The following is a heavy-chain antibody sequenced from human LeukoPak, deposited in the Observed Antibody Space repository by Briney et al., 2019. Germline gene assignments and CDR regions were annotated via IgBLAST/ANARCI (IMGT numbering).Heavy chain of an antibody. CDR2: ITSSSSYI. CDR3: ARDLVVVTGIPGYYYGMDV. D-gene: IGHD2-21*02. CDR1: GFTFSSHS. J-gene: IGHJ6*02. Sequence: GGSLRLSCAASGFTFSSHSMNWVRQAPGKGLEWVSSITSSSSYIFYADSVEGRFTVSRDNAKNALYLQMNSLRAEDTAVYYCARDLVVVTGIPGYYYGMDVWGQGTTVTVSS. V-gene: IGHV3-21*01.